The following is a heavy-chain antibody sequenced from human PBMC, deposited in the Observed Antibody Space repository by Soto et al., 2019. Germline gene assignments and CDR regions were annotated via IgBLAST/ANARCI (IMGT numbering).Heavy chain of an antibody. V-gene: IGHV1-8*01. D-gene: IGHD5-18*01. J-gene: IGHJ6*02. CDR3: ARAGYSYGNYYYYGMDV. Sequence: QVQLVQSGAEVKKPVASVKVSCKASGYTFTSYDINWVRQAPGQGLEWMGWMNPNSVNTGDAQKFQGGVTRTRNTSISTAYIELSRLRSEDTAVYYCARAGYSYGNYYYYGMDVWGQGTTVTVTS. CDR1: GYTFTSYD. CDR2: MNPNSVNT.